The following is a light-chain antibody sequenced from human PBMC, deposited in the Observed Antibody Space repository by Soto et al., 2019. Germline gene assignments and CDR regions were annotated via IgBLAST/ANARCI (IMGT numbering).Light chain of an antibody. Sequence: QSALTQPASVSGSPGQSITISCTGTNSDVGSYNLVSWYQRHPGKAPKLMIYEGSKRPSGVSNRFSGSKSGNTASLTISGLQPEDEAEYHCSSYAGYSTSVVFGGGTKVTVL. V-gene: IGLV2-23*01. J-gene: IGLJ2*01. CDR3: SSYAGYSTSVV. CDR1: NSDVGSYNL. CDR2: EGS.